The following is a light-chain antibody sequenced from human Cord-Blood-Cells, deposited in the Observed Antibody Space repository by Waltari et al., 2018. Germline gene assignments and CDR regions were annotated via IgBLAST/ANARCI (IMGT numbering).Light chain of an antibody. J-gene: IGKJ2*01. V-gene: IGKV3-15*01. CDR1: QSVSSN. Sequence: EIVMTQSPATLSVSPGERATLSCRASQSVSSNLAWYQQKPGQAPRLLIYGASTRATGIPDRFSGSGSGTDFTLTISSLQSEDFAVYSCQQYNNWPPYTFGQGTKLEIK. CDR2: GAS. CDR3: QQYNNWPPYT.